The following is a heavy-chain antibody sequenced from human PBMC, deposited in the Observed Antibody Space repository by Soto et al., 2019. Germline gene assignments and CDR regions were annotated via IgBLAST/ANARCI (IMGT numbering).Heavy chain of an antibody. CDR2: ISHSGIT. Sequence: PSETLSLTCAVSGGSITSANWWTWVRQPPGGGLEWTGEISHSGITNYTASLKSRVTMSVDKTKNDVSLTMTSVTAADTAVYYCARVLRGWFDPWGQGTPVTVSS. CDR1: GGSITSANW. CDR3: ARVLRGWFDP. J-gene: IGHJ5*02. V-gene: IGHV4-4*02.